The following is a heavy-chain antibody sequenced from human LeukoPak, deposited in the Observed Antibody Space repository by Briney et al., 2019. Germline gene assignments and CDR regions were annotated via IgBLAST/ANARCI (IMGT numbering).Heavy chain of an antibody. V-gene: IGHV1-46*01. J-gene: IGHJ5*02. CDR2: INPSGGST. CDR1: GYTFTSYY. D-gene: IGHD3-10*01. Sequence: GASVKVSCKASGYTFTSYYMHWVRQAPGQGLEWMGIINPSGGSTSYAQKFQGRVTMTRDMSTSTVYMELSSLRPEDTAVYYCARHKEGIMVRGLITKKGRAYKWFDPWGQGTLVTVSS. CDR3: ARHKEGIMVRGLITKKGRAYKWFDP.